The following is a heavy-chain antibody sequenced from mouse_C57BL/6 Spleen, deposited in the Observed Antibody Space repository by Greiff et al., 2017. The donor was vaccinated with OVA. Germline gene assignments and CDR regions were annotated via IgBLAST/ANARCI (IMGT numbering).Heavy chain of an antibody. CDR2: ISYDGSN. V-gene: IGHV3-6*01. Sequence: EVQLVESGPGLVKPSQSLSLTCSVTGYSITSGYYWNWIRQFPGNKLEWMGYISYDGSNNYNPSLKNRISITRDTSKNQFFLKLNSVTTEDTATYYCAREDLPYYYAMDYWGQGTSVTVSS. CDR3: AREDLPYYYAMDY. J-gene: IGHJ4*01. CDR1: GYSITSGYY.